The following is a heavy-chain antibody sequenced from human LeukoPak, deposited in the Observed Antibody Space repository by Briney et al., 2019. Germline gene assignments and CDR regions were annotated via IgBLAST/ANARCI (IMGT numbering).Heavy chain of an antibody. Sequence: GAPVKVSCKASGYTFTGYYMHWVRQAPGQGLEWMGWINPNSGGTNYAQKFQGRVTMTRDTSISTAYMELSRLRSDDTAVYYCARAPPRSTSPKFDYWGQGTLVTVSS. J-gene: IGHJ4*02. CDR3: ARAPPRSTSPKFDY. CDR1: GYTFTGYY. D-gene: IGHD2-2*01. V-gene: IGHV1-2*02. CDR2: INPNSGGT.